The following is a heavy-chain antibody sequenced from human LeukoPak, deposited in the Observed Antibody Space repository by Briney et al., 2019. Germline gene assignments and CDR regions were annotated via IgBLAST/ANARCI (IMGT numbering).Heavy chain of an antibody. D-gene: IGHD5-18*01. CDR2: IDTSGTT. V-gene: IGHV4-61*02. J-gene: IGHJ4*02. CDR1: GGSINIGKYY. CDR3: ARDGVDTAMASDY. Sequence: SQTLSLTCTVSGGSINIGKYYWAWVRQPAGKGPEWIGRIDTSGTTSYNPSLKSRVTISVDTFKIEFYLNLRSVTAADTAAYYCARDGVDTAMASDYWGQGTLVTVSS.